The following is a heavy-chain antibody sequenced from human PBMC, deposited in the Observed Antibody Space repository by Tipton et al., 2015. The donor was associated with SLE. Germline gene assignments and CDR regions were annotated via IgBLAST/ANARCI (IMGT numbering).Heavy chain of an antibody. CDR1: GASVSSHY. Sequence: TLSLTCTVSGASVSSHYWTWVRQPPGKGLEWVAYIHRSGTPKYKPSLKSRVTISADTSKKQFSLKLSSVTAADTAVYYCAKIYDYVWGSFRYTEGMDVWGQGTTVTVSS. CDR3: AKIYDYVWGSFRYTEGMDV. CDR2: IHRSGTP. V-gene: IGHV4-59*08. D-gene: IGHD3-16*02. J-gene: IGHJ6*02.